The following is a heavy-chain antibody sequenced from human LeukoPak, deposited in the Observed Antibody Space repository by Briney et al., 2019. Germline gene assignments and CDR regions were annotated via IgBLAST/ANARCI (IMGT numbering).Heavy chain of an antibody. D-gene: IGHD1-26*01. Sequence: GGSLRLSCAASGFTFSSYAMHWVRQAPGKGLEWVAVISYDGSNKYYADSVKGRFTISRDNSKNTLYLQMNGLRAEDTAVYYCARDASKYSGSYPYYFDYWGQGTLVTVSS. CDR1: GFTFSSYA. CDR3: ARDASKYSGSYPYYFDY. CDR2: ISYDGSNK. V-gene: IGHV3-30-3*01. J-gene: IGHJ4*02.